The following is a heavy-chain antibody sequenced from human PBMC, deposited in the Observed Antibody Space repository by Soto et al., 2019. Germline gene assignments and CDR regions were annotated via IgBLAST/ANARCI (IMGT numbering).Heavy chain of an antibody. V-gene: IGHV1-69*13. CDR2: IIPIFGTA. CDR3: ARVTMVRGVTATGGMDV. D-gene: IGHD3-10*01. CDR1: GGSFGSDA. Sequence: SGSVSGKASGGSFGSDAISWVRQAPGQGREWIGGIIPIFGTANYAQKFKGRVTITADESTSTAYMELSSLRSEDTAVYYCARVTMVRGVTATGGMDVWGQASTLTVSS. J-gene: IGHJ6*02.